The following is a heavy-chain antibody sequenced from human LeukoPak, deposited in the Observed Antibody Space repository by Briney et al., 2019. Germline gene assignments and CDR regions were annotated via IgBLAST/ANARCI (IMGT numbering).Heavy chain of an antibody. CDR1: GYTFTSYG. D-gene: IGHD3-22*01. V-gene: IGHV1-18*01. J-gene: IGHJ6*02. CDR3: ARDTYSMIAVVTLYGMDV. CDR2: ISAYNGNT. Sequence: ASVKVSCKASGYTFTSYGISWVRQAPGQGLEWMGWISAYNGNTNYAQKLQGRVTMTTDTSTSTAYMELRSLRSDETGVYYCARDTYSMIAVVTLYGMDVWGQGTTVSVSS.